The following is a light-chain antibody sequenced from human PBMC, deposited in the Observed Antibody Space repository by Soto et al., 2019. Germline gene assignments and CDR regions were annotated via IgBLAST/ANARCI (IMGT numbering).Light chain of an antibody. CDR2: LNSDGSH. J-gene: IGLJ2*01. CDR1: SGHSSYA. V-gene: IGLV4-69*01. Sequence: QLVLTQSPSASASLGASVKLTCTLSSGHSSYAIAWHQQQPEKGPRYLMKLNSDGSHSKGDGIPDRFSGSSSGAERYLTISSLQSEDEADYYCQTWGTEGPRVFGGGTKLTVL. CDR3: QTWGTEGPRV.